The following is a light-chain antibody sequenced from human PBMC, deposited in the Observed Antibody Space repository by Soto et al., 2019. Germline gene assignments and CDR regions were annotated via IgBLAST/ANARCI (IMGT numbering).Light chain of an antibody. CDR1: QSVSSK. Sequence: EIVLTQSPGTLSVSPGERATLSCRASQSVSSKLAWYQQKPGQAPRLLFYGASTGATGIPARFSVSGSETEFTLSISSLQSEDFAVYYCQQYNNLPGTFGQGTKVEIK. CDR2: GAS. V-gene: IGKV3-15*01. CDR3: QQYNNLPGT. J-gene: IGKJ1*01.